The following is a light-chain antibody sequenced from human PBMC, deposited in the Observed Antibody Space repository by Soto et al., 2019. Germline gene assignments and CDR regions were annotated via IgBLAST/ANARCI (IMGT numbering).Light chain of an antibody. CDR1: QSLRATY. CDR3: QQYGTSPLT. V-gene: IGKV3-20*01. CDR2: GAS. Sequence: EIMLTQSPDTLSLSPGETATLSCRASQSLRATYVAWYQQRPGQAPRLLIYGASNRATDTPDRFSGSGSGTDFTLTISRLEPEDFAVYYCQQYGTSPLTFGQGTRLEIK. J-gene: IGKJ5*01.